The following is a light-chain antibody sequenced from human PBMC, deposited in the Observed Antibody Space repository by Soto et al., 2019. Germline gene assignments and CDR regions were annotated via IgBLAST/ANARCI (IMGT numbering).Light chain of an antibody. Sequence: EILLTQSPSTLSLSPGEGVTLSCRASQSVTVNSLAWYQQKPGQAPRLLIYAASTRAAAVPDRFTGSGSGTGFALTISRLEPEDFGVYYCQQYGDSPLTSGPGTKVDI. CDR1: QSVTVNS. V-gene: IGKV3-20*01. CDR2: AAS. J-gene: IGKJ3*01. CDR3: QQYGDSPLT.